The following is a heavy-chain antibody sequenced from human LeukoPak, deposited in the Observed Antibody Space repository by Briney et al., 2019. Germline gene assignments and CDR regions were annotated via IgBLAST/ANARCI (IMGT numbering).Heavy chain of an antibody. V-gene: IGHV4-34*01. J-gene: IGHJ4*02. Sequence: PSETLSLTCAVYGGSFSGYYWSWIRQPPGKGLEWIGEINHSGSTHYNPSLKSRVTISLDTSKSQFSLKLNSVTAADTAVYYCARGVTDPNWGQGTLVTVSS. CDR3: ARGVTDPN. D-gene: IGHD2-21*02. CDR2: INHSGST. CDR1: GGSFSGYY.